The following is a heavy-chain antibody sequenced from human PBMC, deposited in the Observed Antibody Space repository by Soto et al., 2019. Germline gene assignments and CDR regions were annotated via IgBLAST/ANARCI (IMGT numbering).Heavy chain of an antibody. CDR3: ARDARGAAAGKGAYYCYYKDV. V-gene: IGHV1-2*04. CDR2: INPNSGGT. J-gene: IGHJ6*03. Sequence: ASVKVSCKASGYTFTGYYMHWVRQAPGQGLEWMGWINPNSGGTNYAQKFQGWVTMTRDTSISTAYMELSRLRSDDTAVYYCARDARGAAAGKGAYYCYYKDVWGKGTTVTVSS. CDR1: GYTFTGYY. D-gene: IGHD6-13*01.